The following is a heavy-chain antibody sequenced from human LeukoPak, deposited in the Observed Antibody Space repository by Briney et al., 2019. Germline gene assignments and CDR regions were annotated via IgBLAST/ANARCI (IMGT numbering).Heavy chain of an antibody. CDR1: GYTFIAYY. D-gene: IGHD2/OR15-2a*01. Sequence: GASVKVSCKASGYTFIAYYMHWVRQAPGQGLEWMGRINPNSGGTNYAQNFQGRVTMTRDTSISTAYMEVRTLRSDDTAVYYCARDYSMDWFGAWGQGTLVTVSS. J-gene: IGHJ5*02. CDR3: ARDYSMDWFGA. V-gene: IGHV1-2*06. CDR2: INPNSGGT.